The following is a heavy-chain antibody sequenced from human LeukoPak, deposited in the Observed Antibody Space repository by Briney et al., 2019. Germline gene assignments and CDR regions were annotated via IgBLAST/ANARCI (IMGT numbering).Heavy chain of an antibody. Sequence: GASVRVSCKASGYNFIGVYMHWVRQAPGQSLEGMGRINPNSGETSFALSFQGRVTMTRDTSINTAYMELGRLTSDDTAVYFCARGATRLATAGAEFDSWGQGTLVIVSS. J-gene: IGHJ4*02. V-gene: IGHV1-2*06. CDR3: ARGATRLATAGAEFDS. CDR1: GYNFIGVY. CDR2: INPNSGET. D-gene: IGHD6-13*01.